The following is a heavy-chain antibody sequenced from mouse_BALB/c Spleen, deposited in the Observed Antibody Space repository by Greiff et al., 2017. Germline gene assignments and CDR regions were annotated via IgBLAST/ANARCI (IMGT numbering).Heavy chain of an antibody. V-gene: IGHV3-8*02. J-gene: IGHJ4*01. CDR3: ARYLYYDDAMDY. CDR1: GDSITSGY. CDR2: ISYSGST. D-gene: IGHD2-4*01. Sequence: EVHLVESGPSLVKPSQTLSLTCSVTGDSITSGYWNWIRKFPGNKLEYMGYISYSGSTYYNPSLKSRISITRDTSKNQYYLQLNSVTTEDTATYYCARYLYYDDAMDYWGQGTSVTVSS.